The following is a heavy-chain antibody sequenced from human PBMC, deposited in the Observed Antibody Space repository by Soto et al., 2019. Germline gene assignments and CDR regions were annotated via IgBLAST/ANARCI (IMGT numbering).Heavy chain of an antibody. V-gene: IGHV3-30*18. J-gene: IGHJ4*02. CDR1: GFTFNSFG. CDR3: AKDQASGQGSFDS. Sequence: GGSLRLSCGASGFTFNSFGMHWVRQAPGRGLEWVAVISYDGSNKYYADSVKGRFTISRDNSKNTLFLQMNSLRADDTAVYYCAKDQASGQGSFDSWGQGTLVTV. CDR2: ISYDGSNK.